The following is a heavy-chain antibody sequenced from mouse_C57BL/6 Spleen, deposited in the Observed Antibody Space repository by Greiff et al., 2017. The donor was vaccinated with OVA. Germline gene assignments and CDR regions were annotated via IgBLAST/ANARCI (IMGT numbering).Heavy chain of an antibody. Sequence: QVQLQQPGAELVKPGASVKLSCKASGYTFTSYWMHWVKQRPGQGLEWIGMIHPNSGSTNYNEKFKSKATLTVDKSSSTAYMQLSSLTSEDSAVYYCARSDYPYWYFDVWGTGTTVTVSS. CDR1: GYTFTSYW. V-gene: IGHV1-64*01. J-gene: IGHJ1*03. CDR3: ARSDYPYWYFDV. D-gene: IGHD1-1*02. CDR2: IHPNSGST.